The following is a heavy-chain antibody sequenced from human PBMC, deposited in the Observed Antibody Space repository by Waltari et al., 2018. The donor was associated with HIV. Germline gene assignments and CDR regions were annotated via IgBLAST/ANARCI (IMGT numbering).Heavy chain of an antibody. CDR2: MDSGGTT. D-gene: IGHD1-1*01. CDR1: GFTVSSHH. V-gene: IGHV3-66*01. CDR3: ARVDRAGTTSGWDVFDI. Sequence: EVQLVESGGGLVRPGGSLRLSCAASGFTVSSHHMGWVRQTPGKGLEYGSVMDSGGTTHYADSVNGRFTISRDSSKSALYLQMNTLRAEDTALYYCARVDRAGTTSGWDVFDIWGQGTMVTVSS. J-gene: IGHJ3*02.